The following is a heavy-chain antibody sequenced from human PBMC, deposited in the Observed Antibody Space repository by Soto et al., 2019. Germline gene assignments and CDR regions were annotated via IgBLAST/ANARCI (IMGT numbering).Heavy chain of an antibody. CDR1: GGSISSSSYY. CDR2: IYYSGST. Sequence: SETLSLTCTVSGGSISSSSYYWGWIRQPPGKGLEWIGSIYYSGSTYYNPSLKSRVTISVDTSKNQFSLKLSSVTAADTAVYYCARVSSRMINAFDIWGQGTMVTVSS. V-gene: IGHV4-39*07. CDR3: ARVSSRMINAFDI. J-gene: IGHJ3*02. D-gene: IGHD3-16*01.